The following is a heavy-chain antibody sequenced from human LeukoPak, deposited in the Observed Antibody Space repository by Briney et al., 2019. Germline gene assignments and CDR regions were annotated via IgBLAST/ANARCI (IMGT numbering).Heavy chain of an antibody. CDR1: GFTFSSNY. CDR2: IYSGGST. CDR3: ARGPTAMGLDGYYYYYGMDV. V-gene: IGHV3-66*01. J-gene: IGHJ6*02. Sequence: GGSLRLSCAASGFTFSSNYMSWVRQAPGKGLERVSVIYSGGSTYYADSVKGRFTISRDNSKNTLYLQMNSLRAEDTAVYYCARGPTAMGLDGYYYYYGMDVWGQGTTVTVSS. D-gene: IGHD5-18*01.